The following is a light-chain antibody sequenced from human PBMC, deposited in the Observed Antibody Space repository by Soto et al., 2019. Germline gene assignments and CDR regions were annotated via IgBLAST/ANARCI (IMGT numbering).Light chain of an antibody. Sequence: EIVLTQSPDTLSLSPGERATLSCRASQSVSSDYLVWYQHKPGQAPRLLIYGASRRATGIPDRFSGSGSGTDFILTISRLEPEDFAVYYCLQYSNSPSRGFSFGPGTKVDIK. CDR3: LQYSNSPSRGFS. V-gene: IGKV3-20*01. J-gene: IGKJ3*01. CDR2: GAS. CDR1: QSVSSDY.